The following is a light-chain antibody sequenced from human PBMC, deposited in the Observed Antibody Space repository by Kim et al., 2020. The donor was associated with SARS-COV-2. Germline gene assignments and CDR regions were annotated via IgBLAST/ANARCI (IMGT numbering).Light chain of an antibody. CDR1: QGMSSY. CDR2: ATS. V-gene: IGKV1-9*01. CDR3: QHFDS. Sequence: IQLTQSPSSLSASVGDRVTITCRASQGMSSYLAWYQQKPGTAPNLLIYATSNLESGVPSRFSASGSGTDFTLTISSLQPEDFATYYCQHFDSFGGGTKVEI. J-gene: IGKJ4*01.